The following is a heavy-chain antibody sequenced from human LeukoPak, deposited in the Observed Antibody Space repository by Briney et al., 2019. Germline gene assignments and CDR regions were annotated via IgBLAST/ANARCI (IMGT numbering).Heavy chain of an antibody. CDR3: AREPPTMFTAIPGYSSGWPKYDY. D-gene: IGHD6-19*01. V-gene: IGHV1-18*01. J-gene: IGHJ4*02. Sequence: GASVKVSCKASGYIFTSYGISWVRQAPGQGLEWMGWISAYNGNTNYAQKLQGRVTMTTDTSTSTAYMELRSLRSDDTAVYYCAREPPTMFTAIPGYSSGWPKYDYWGQGTLVTVSS. CDR2: ISAYNGNT. CDR1: GYIFTSYG.